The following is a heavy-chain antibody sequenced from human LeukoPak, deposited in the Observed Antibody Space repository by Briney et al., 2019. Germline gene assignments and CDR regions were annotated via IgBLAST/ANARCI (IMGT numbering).Heavy chain of an antibody. CDR2: ISAYNGNT. V-gene: IGHV1-18*01. Sequence: EASVKVSCKVSGYTFTSYGISWVRQAPGQGLEWMGWISAYNGNTNYAQKLQGRVTMTTDTSTSTAYMELRSLRSDDTAVYYCARGSLGTHYYDSSGYGDWGQGTLVTVSS. CDR1: GYTFTSYG. J-gene: IGHJ4*02. CDR3: ARGSLGTHYYDSSGYGD. D-gene: IGHD3-22*01.